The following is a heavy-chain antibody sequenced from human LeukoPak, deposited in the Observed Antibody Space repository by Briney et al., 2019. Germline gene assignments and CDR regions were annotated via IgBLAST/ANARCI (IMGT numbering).Heavy chain of an antibody. Sequence: PSETLSLTCTVSGGSISSSSYYWGWIRQPPGKGLEWIGSIYYSGSTYYNPSLKSRVTISVDTSKIQFSLKLSSVTAADTAVYYCARRGYDSSGYYRNYWGQGTLVTVSS. CDR3: ARRGYDSSGYYRNY. V-gene: IGHV4-39*01. D-gene: IGHD3-22*01. CDR1: GGSISSSSYY. CDR2: IYYSGST. J-gene: IGHJ4*02.